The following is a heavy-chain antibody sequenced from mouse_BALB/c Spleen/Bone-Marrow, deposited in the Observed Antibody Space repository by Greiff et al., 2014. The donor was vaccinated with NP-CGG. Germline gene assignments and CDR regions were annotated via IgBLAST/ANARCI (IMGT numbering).Heavy chain of an antibody. J-gene: IGHJ2*01. D-gene: IGHD2-4*01. V-gene: IGHV1-20*02. CDR3: ARDYYDYYFDY. Sequence: EVQLQESGPELVKPGASVKISCKASGYSFTGYFMNWVMQSHGKSLEWIGRINPYNGDTFYSQEFKGKATLTVDKSSSTAHVELRSLASEDSAVYYCARDYYDYYFDYWGQGTTLTVSS. CDR1: GYSFTGYF. CDR2: INPYNGDT.